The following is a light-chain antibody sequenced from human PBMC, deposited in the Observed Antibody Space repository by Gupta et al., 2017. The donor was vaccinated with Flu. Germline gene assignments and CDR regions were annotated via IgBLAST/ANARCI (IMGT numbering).Light chain of an antibody. J-gene: IGLJ3*02. Sequence: SYELTQPPAVSVSPGQTARITCSGDALPKQYAYWYQQRPGQTPVLVIYKDSERSSGIPERFSGSSSGTTVTLTISGVQAEDEADYYCQSTDSSGAHGVFGGGTKLTVL. V-gene: IGLV3-25*02. CDR1: ALPKQY. CDR3: QSTDSSGAHGV. CDR2: KDS.